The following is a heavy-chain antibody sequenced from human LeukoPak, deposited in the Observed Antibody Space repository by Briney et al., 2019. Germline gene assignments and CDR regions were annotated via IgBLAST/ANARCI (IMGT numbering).Heavy chain of an antibody. J-gene: IGHJ4*02. CDR3: AGLAVTDY. CDR2: ITGSGATT. V-gene: IGHV3-23*01. D-gene: IGHD2-21*02. CDR1: GFTFSGHG. Sequence: GGSLRLSCAASGFTFSGHGMNWVRQAPGKGLEWVSGITGSGATTDYADSVKGRFTISRDNSKNTLYLQMNSLRAEDTAVYYCAGLAVTDYWGQGTLVTVSS.